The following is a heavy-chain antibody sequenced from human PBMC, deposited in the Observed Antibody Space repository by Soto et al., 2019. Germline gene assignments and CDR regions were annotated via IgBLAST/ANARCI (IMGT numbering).Heavy chain of an antibody. CDR1: GFTFSSYT. J-gene: IGHJ4*02. CDR2: IASTSIYI. Sequence: GGSLRLSCAASGFTFSSYTMNWVRQAPGKGLEWVSSIASTSIYIYYADSLKGRFTISRNNARNSLFLQMNSLRPEDTAVYFCARDTAGPLDYWGQGXLVTVSS. CDR3: ARDTAGPLDY. D-gene: IGHD4-17*01. V-gene: IGHV3-21*01.